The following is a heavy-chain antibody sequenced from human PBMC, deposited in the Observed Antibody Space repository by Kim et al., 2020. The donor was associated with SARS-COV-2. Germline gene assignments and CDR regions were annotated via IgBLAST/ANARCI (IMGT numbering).Heavy chain of an antibody. CDR2: IKQDGSEK. V-gene: IGHV3-7*01. Sequence: GGSLRLSCAASGFTFSSYWMSWVRQAPGKGLEWVANIKQDGSEKYYVDSVKGRFTISRDNAKNSLYLQMNSLRAEDTAVYYCARDQVLLWFGEVEVHYYYYGMDVWGQGTTVTVSS. J-gene: IGHJ6*02. CDR3: ARDQVLLWFGEVEVHYYYYGMDV. D-gene: IGHD3-10*01. CDR1: GFTFSSYW.